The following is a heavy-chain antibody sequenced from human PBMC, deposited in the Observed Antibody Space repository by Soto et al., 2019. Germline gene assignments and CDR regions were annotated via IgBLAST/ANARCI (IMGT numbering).Heavy chain of an antibody. Sequence: SETLPHTGMFWEGSISGDYRSGIGQAPGKGLEWIGYSYYSGSTNYNPSLKSRVAISVDTSKNQFSLKLSSVPAADKAVYYCAREPASFSGSPPAPAFDIWGQGTMVTVSS. CDR2: SYYSGST. CDR3: AREPASFSGSPPAPAFDI. CDR1: EGSISGDY. J-gene: IGHJ3*02. V-gene: IGHV4-59*01. D-gene: IGHD1-26*01.